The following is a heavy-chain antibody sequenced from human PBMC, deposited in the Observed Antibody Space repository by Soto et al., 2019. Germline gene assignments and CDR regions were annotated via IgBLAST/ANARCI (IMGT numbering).Heavy chain of an antibody. CDR3: AGVVPVVTAINDWYFDL. V-gene: IGHV1-69*01. Sequence: QVQLVQSGVEVKKPGSSVKVSCKASGGTFSSYAISWVRQAPGQGLEWMGGIIPIFGTANYAQKFQGRVTITADESPDTSCMEVSSMRSEDTAVYYCAGVVPVVTAINDWYFDLWGRGTLVTVSS. CDR1: GGTFSSYA. CDR2: IIPIFGTA. D-gene: IGHD2-21*02. J-gene: IGHJ2*01.